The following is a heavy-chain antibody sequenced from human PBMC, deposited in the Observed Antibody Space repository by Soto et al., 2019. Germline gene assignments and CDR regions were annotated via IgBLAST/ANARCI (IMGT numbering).Heavy chain of an antibody. J-gene: IGHJ4*02. Sequence: PGGSLRLSCAASGFTFSSYGMHWVRQAPGKGLEWVAVMWYDGSNKYYADSVKGRFTISRDNSKNTLYLQMNSLRAEDTAVYYCARDLFPYYFDYWGQGTLVTVSS. D-gene: IGHD2-21*01. CDR1: GFTFSSYG. CDR3: ARDLFPYYFDY. V-gene: IGHV3-33*01. CDR2: MWYDGSNK.